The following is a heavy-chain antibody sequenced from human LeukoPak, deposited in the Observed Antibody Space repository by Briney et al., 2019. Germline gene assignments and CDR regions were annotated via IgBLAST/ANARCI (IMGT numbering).Heavy chain of an antibody. V-gene: IGHV3-53*01. CDR1: GFTLSKTE. J-gene: IGHJ3*01. Sequence: GGSLRLSRALSGFTLSKTEMSWVRQVPGKGPEWVLVSYSGGTTYYADSVKGRFTVSRDTSKNTPYLQMNSRRVEDRAVYHCRGWLGSFDVWVQGTMVTVSS. D-gene: IGHD6-19*01. CDR3: RGWLGSFDV. CDR2: SYSGGTT.